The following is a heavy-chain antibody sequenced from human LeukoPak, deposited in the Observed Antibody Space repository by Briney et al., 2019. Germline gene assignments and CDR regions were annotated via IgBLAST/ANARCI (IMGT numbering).Heavy chain of an antibody. CDR2: ISSSGSTI. V-gene: IGHV3-11*01. CDR3: ARDRVDSGYDYFDY. J-gene: IGHJ4*02. CDR1: GFSFSDYY. D-gene: IGHD5-12*01. Sequence: GGSLRLSCAASGFSFSDYYMTWIRQAPGKGLEWVSYISSSGSTIYYADSVKGRFTISRDNAKNSLYLQMNSLRAEDTAVYYCARDRVDSGYDYFDYWGQGTLVTVSS.